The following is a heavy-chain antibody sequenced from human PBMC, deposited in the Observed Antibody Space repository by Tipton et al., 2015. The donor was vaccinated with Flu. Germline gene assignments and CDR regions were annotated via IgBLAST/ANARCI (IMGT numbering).Heavy chain of an antibody. D-gene: IGHD2/OR15-2a*01. V-gene: IGHV4-4*07. CDR3: ARDVFPSVPSYYVDF. CDR2: IYSGGNT. CDR1: GGSLSTYY. Sequence: LRLSCTVSGGSLSTYYWSWIRQPAGKGLEWIGRIYSGGNTNYNPSLKSRVSMSVDTSKNHFSLKLRSATAADTAMYFCARDVFPSVPSYYVDFWRPGARVTVSS. J-gene: IGHJ4*02.